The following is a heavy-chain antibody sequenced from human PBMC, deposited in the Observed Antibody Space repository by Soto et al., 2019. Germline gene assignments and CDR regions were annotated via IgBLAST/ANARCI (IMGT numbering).Heavy chain of an antibody. CDR2: ISAYNGNT. J-gene: IGHJ5*02. V-gene: IGHV1-18*01. Sequence: QVQLVQSGAEVKKPGASVKVSCKASGYTFTSYGISWVRQAPGQGLEWMGWISAYNGNTNYAQKLQGRVTMTTDTSTSTANMELRSLRSDDTAVYYCARVRITMVRGGTNWFDPWGQGTLVTVSS. D-gene: IGHD3-10*01. CDR3: ARVRITMVRGGTNWFDP. CDR1: GYTFTSYG.